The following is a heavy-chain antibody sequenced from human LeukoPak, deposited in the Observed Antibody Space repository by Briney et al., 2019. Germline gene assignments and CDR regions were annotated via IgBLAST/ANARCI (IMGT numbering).Heavy chain of an antibody. CDR3: ARRYDFWSGYSAMPGAYKSYYFDY. V-gene: IGHV4-61*02. CDR1: GGSISSGSYY. D-gene: IGHD3-3*01. J-gene: IGHJ4*02. CDR2: IYSSGST. Sequence: PSETLSLTCTVSGGSISSGSYYWSWSRQPAGKGLEWIGRIYSSGSTIYSPSLESRVTMSVDTSRNQFSLNLSSVTAADTAVYYCARRYDFWSGYSAMPGAYKSYYFDYWGQGTLVTVSS.